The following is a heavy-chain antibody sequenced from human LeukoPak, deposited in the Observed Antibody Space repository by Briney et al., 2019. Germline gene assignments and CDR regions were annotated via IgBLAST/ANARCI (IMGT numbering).Heavy chain of an antibody. CDR3: ARVATYYYDSSGYVPPYYFDY. Sequence: GESLKISCKGSGYSFTSYWIGWVRQMPGKGLEWMGIIYPGDSDTRYSPSFQGQVTISADKSISTAYLQWSSLKASDTAMYYCARVATYYYDSSGYVPPYYFDYWGQGTLVTVSS. CDR2: IYPGDSDT. J-gene: IGHJ4*02. V-gene: IGHV5-51*01. D-gene: IGHD3-22*01. CDR1: GYSFTSYW.